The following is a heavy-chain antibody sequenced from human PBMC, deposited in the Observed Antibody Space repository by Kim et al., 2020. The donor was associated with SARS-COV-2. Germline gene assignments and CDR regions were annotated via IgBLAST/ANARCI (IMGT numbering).Heavy chain of an antibody. CDR2: ISYDGSNK. D-gene: IGHD4-17*01. Sequence: GGSLRLSCAASGFSFSSYGIHWVRQAPGKGLEWVAVISYDGSNKYYVDSVKGRFTISRDNSKNTLYLQMNSLRAEDTAVYYCAKDPGRGDSTWGQGTLVTVSS. CDR1: GFSFSSYG. CDR3: AKDPGRGDST. J-gene: IGHJ4*02. V-gene: IGHV3-30*18.